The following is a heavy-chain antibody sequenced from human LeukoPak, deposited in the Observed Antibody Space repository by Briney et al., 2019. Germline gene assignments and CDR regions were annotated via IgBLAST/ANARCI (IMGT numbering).Heavy chain of an antibody. CDR2: ISWNSGSI. CDR1: GFTFDDYA. Sequence: PGGSLRLSCAASGFTFDDYAMHWVRQAPGKGLEWVSGISWNSGSIGYADSVKGRFTISRDNAKNSLYLQMNSLRAEDTALYYCAKSGQLYSYPDYWGQGTLVTVSS. D-gene: IGHD5-18*01. J-gene: IGHJ4*02. CDR3: AKSGQLYSYPDY. V-gene: IGHV3-9*01.